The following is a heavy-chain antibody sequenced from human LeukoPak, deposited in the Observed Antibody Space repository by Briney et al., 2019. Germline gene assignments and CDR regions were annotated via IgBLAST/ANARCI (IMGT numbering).Heavy chain of an antibody. D-gene: IGHD4-17*01. Sequence: PGGSLRLSCAASGFTLSSYWMSWVRQAPGKGLEWVANIKQDGSEKYYVDSVKGRFTISRDNAKNSLYLQMNSLRAEDTAVYYCARGEYGDYAGDWFDPWGQGTLVTVSS. CDR3: ARGEYGDYAGDWFDP. V-gene: IGHV3-7*01. J-gene: IGHJ5*02. CDR2: IKQDGSEK. CDR1: GFTLSSYW.